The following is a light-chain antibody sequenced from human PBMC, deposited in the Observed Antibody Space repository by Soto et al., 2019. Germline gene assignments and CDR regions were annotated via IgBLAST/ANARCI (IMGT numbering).Light chain of an antibody. V-gene: IGKV2-30*02. Sequence: DVVMTQSPLSLPVTLGQPASISCRSSQSLIHSDGDTYLNWFQQRPGQSPRRLIYKVFDRDSGVPDRFSGSGSGTDFTLKTSRVEAVDVGIYYCMQGTHWPWTFGQGTEVDIK. CDR1: QSLIHSDGDTY. CDR2: KVF. CDR3: MQGTHWPWT. J-gene: IGKJ1*01.